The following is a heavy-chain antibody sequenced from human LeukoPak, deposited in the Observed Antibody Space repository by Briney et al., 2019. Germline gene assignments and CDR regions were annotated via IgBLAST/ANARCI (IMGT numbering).Heavy chain of an antibody. D-gene: IGHD1-1*01. V-gene: IGHV4-59*01. CDR2: IYYSGST. J-gene: IGHJ5*02. Sequence: SVTLSLTCTVSGGSISSYYWSWIRQPPGKGLEWIGYIYYSGSTNYNPSLKSRVTISVDTSKNHFSLNLSSVTAADTAVYYCARDFRNDGWFDPWGQGTLVTVSS. CDR3: ARDFRNDGWFDP. CDR1: GGSISSYY.